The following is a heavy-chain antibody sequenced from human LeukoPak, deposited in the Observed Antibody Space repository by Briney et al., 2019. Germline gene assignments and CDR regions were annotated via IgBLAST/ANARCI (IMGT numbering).Heavy chain of an antibody. J-gene: IGHJ2*01. Sequence: GGSLRLSCAASGFTFRSYDMHWVRQATGKGLEWVSGIGTAGEVYYPGSVKGRFTISRENAKNSLYLQMNSLRAGDTAVYYCARAAYSSTWYSRYFDLWGRGTLVTVSS. V-gene: IGHV3-13*01. CDR3: ARAAYSSTWYSRYFDL. CDR1: GFTFRSYD. CDR2: IGTAGEV. D-gene: IGHD6-13*01.